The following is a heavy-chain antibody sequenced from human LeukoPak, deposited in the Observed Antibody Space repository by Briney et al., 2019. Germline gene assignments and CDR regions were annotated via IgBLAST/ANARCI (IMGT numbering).Heavy chain of an antibody. D-gene: IGHD3-10*01. CDR1: GFTFSIYA. CDR3: ATLGQRYYGSGSYDHDFDY. V-gene: IGHV3-23*01. J-gene: IGHJ4*02. Sequence: QSGGSLRLSCAASGFTFSIYAMSWVRQAPGKGLEWVSAISGSGGSTYYADAVRGRFTISRDNSKNTLYLQMNILRAEDTAVYYCATLGQRYYGSGSYDHDFDYWGQGHLVTVSS. CDR2: ISGSGGST.